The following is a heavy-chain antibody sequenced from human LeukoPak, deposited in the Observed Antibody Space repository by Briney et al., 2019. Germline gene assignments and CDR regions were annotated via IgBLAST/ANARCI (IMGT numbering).Heavy chain of an antibody. V-gene: IGHV3-23*01. CDR1: GFTFSSYA. CDR3: AKVRPMVRGARVSYFDY. D-gene: IGHD3-10*01. Sequence: GGSLRLSCAASGFTFSSYAMSWVRQAPGKGLEWVSAISGSGGSTYYADSVKGRFTISRDNSKNTLYLQMNSLRAEDTAVYYCAKVRPMVRGARVSYFDYWGQGTLVTVSS. J-gene: IGHJ4*02. CDR2: ISGSGGST.